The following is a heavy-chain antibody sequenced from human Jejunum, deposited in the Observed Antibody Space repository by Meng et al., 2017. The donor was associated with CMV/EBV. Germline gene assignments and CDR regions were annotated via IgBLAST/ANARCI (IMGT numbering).Heavy chain of an antibody. J-gene: IGHJ4*02. CDR1: GDSITSSPSY. Sequence: SGDSITSSPSYWGWIRQPPGKGLEWIGSIYYTGSTYYNPSLKSRVTISLDGSQNQFSLRLTSVTAADTAVYYCATHYDFWTGYLDYWGRGMLVTVSS. CDR3: ATHYDFWTGYLDY. CDR2: IYYTGST. D-gene: IGHD3/OR15-3a*01. V-gene: IGHV4-39*07.